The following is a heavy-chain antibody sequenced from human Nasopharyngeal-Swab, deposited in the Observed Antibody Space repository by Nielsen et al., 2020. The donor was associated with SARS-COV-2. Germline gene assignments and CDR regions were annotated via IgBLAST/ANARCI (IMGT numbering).Heavy chain of an antibody. J-gene: IGHJ6*02. Sequence: GESLKISCAASGFTFSSYWMHWVRQAPGKGLVWVSRINSDGSSTSYADSVKGRFIISRDNAKNTLYLQMNSLRAEDTAVYYCARDLRDGYNLGYYYYGMDVWGQGTTVTVSS. CDR2: INSDGSST. V-gene: IGHV3-74*01. D-gene: IGHD5-24*01. CDR3: ARDLRDGYNLGYYYYGMDV. CDR1: GFTFSSYW.